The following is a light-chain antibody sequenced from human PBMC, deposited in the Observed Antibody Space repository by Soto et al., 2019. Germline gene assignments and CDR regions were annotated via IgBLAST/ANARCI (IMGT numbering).Light chain of an antibody. Sequence: QLVLTQPPSASGTPEQRVTISCSGSNSNIGSNTVNWYQQLPGTAPKLLIYYDNLRPSGVPDRISGSKSGTSASLAISGLQSDDEADYYCAAWDDSLNGRVFGTGTKLTVL. CDR2: YDN. V-gene: IGLV1-44*01. J-gene: IGLJ1*01. CDR3: AAWDDSLNGRV. CDR1: NSNIGSNT.